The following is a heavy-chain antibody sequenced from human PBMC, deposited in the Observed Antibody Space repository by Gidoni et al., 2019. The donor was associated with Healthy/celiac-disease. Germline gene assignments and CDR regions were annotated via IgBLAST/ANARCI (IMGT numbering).Heavy chain of an antibody. V-gene: IGHV3-30*18. CDR3: AKFHNSAWQRGDYFDY. Sequence: QVQLVESGGGVIQPGRSLRLSCAASGFPFSTYGMPWVRQASGKGLEWVAVISYDGSNKYYADSVKGRFTISRDNSKNTLYLQMNSLRTEDTAVYYCAKFHNSAWQRGDYFDYWGQGTLVTVSS. D-gene: IGHD6-19*01. CDR2: ISYDGSNK. CDR1: GFPFSTYG. J-gene: IGHJ4*02.